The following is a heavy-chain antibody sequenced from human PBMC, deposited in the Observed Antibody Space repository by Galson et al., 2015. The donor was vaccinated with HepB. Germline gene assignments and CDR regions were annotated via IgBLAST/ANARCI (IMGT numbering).Heavy chain of an antibody. CDR3: AATRAPGSYDSSGYYYVEAFDI. CDR1: GFTFTSSS. J-gene: IGHJ3*02. Sequence: SVKVSCKASGFTFTSSSVQWVRQARGQRLEWIGWIVVGSGNTNYAQKFQERVTITRDMSTSTAYMELSSLRSEDTAVYYCAATRAPGSYDSSGYYYVEAFDIWGQGTMVTVSS. D-gene: IGHD3-22*01. V-gene: IGHV1-58*01. CDR2: IVVGSGNT.